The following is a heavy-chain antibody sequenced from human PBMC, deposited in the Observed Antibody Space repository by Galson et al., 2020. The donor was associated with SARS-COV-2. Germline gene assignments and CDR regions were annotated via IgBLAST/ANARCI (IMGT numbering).Heavy chain of an antibody. Sequence: PSETLSLTCAVYGGPFSGYYWSWIRQPPGKGLEWLGEINHSGGANYNPSLKSRVTISVDTSNKQFSLKLSSVTAADTAVYFCARGLSYYDSSGYYHEYFQHWGQGTQVTVSS. CDR2: INHSGGA. V-gene: IGHV4-34*01. CDR3: ARGLSYYDSSGYYHEYFQH. J-gene: IGHJ1*01. CDR1: GGPFSGYY. D-gene: IGHD3-22*01.